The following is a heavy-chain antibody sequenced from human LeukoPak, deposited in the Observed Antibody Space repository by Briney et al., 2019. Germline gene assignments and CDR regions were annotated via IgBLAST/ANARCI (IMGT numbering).Heavy chain of an antibody. Sequence: GESLKISCKGSGYRFTSDWIGWVRQMPGKGLEWMGIIYPDDSDTRYSPSFRGQVTISADKSISTAYLQWSSLKASDSAIYYCARRIAGAGVDYWGQGTLVTVSS. CDR2: IYPDDSDT. J-gene: IGHJ4*02. CDR1: GYRFTSDW. CDR3: ARRIAGAGVDY. V-gene: IGHV5-51*01. D-gene: IGHD6-13*01.